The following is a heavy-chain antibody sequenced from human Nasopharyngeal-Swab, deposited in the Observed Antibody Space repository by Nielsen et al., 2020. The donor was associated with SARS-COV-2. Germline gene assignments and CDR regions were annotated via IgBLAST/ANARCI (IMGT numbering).Heavy chain of an antibody. CDR2: IHPGDSDT. Sequence: GESLKISRKGSGYSFTSYWIGWVRQMPGKGLEWMGIIHPGDSDTRYSPSFQGQVTISADKSISTAYLQWSSLKASDTAMYYCARTAYSSSWYRLDYWGQGTLVTVSS. CDR1: GYSFTSYW. J-gene: IGHJ4*02. D-gene: IGHD6-13*01. CDR3: ARTAYSSSWYRLDY. V-gene: IGHV5-51*01.